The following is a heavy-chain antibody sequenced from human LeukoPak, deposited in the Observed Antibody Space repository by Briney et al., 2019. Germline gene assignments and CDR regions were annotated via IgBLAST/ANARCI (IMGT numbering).Heavy chain of an antibody. Sequence: AGGSLRLSCAASGFTFSSHAMHWVRQAPGKGLEYVSGISGDGITTYHANSVKGRFTISRDNSKNTLYLQMGSLRAEDMAVYYCARDRYSGSDSPFDYWGQGTPVTVSS. CDR1: GFTFSSHA. CDR2: ISGDGITT. V-gene: IGHV3-64*01. CDR3: ARDRYSGSDSPFDY. D-gene: IGHD5-12*01. J-gene: IGHJ4*02.